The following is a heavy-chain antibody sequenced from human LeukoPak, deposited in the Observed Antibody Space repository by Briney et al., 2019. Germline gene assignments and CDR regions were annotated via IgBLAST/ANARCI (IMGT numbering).Heavy chain of an antibody. D-gene: IGHD4-17*01. CDR1: GFTFSSYG. V-gene: IGHV3-21*01. CDR2: ISSSSSYI. Sequence: PGGSQRLSCAASGFTFSSYGMHWVRQAPGKGLEWVSSISSSSSYIYYADSVKGRFTISRDNAKNSLYLQMNSLRAEDTAVYYCATGDYGAFDIWGQGTMVTVSS. CDR3: ATGDYGAFDI. J-gene: IGHJ3*02.